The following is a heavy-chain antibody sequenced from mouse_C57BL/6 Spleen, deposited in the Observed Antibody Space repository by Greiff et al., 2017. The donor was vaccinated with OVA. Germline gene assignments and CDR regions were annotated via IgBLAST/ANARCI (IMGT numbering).Heavy chain of an antibody. CDR2: IDPETGGT. CDR3: TRDYYGSTSGGAMDY. D-gene: IGHD1-1*01. J-gene: IGHJ4*01. CDR1: GYTFTDYE. V-gene: IGHV1-15*01. Sequence: VQLQQSGAELVRPGASVTLSCKASGYTFTDYEMHWVKQTPVHGLEWIGAIDPETGGTAYNQKFKGKAILTADKASSTAYMELRSLTSDDSAVYYCTRDYYGSTSGGAMDYWGQGTSVTVSS.